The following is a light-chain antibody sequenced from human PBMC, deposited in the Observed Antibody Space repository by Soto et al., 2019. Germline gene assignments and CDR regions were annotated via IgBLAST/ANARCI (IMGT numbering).Light chain of an antibody. CDR3: SSFTSTTTLYV. V-gene: IGLV2-14*01. J-gene: IGLJ1*01. CDR1: SSDLGGYNY. CDR2: EVT. Sequence: QSVLTQPASVSGSPGQSITISCTGTSSDLGGYNYVSWYQQHPGKVPKLIIFEVTTRPSGVSNRFSGSKSGNTASLTISGLQADDEADYYCSSFTSTTTLYVFGTGTKVTVL.